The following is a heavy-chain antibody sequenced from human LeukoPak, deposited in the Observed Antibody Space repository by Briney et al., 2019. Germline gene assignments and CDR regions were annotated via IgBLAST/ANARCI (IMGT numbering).Heavy chain of an antibody. J-gene: IGHJ4*02. CDR3: AKAGGGSGWYG. Sequence: SGRSLRLSCAASGFTFSSYGMPWVRQAPGKGLEWVAVISYDGSNKYYVDSVKGRFTISRDNSKNTLSLQMNSLRAEHTAVYYCAKAGGGSGWYGWGQGTLVTVSS. V-gene: IGHV3-30*18. D-gene: IGHD6-19*01. CDR2: ISYDGSNK. CDR1: GFTFSSYG.